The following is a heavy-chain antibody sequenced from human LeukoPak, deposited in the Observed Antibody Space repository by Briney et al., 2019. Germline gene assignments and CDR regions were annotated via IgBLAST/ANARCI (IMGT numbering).Heavy chain of an antibody. CDR1: GGSISSYY. Sequence: SETLSLTCTGSGGSISSYYWSWLRQPPGKGLVGLGYIYYGGSTNYNASLKSRVTISVDTSKNQFSLKLSSVTAADTAVYYCARAAPYYYDSSGYYLGGIFDYWGQGTLVTVSS. V-gene: IGHV4-59*01. CDR2: IYYGGST. CDR3: ARAAPYYYDSSGYYLGGIFDY. J-gene: IGHJ4*02. D-gene: IGHD3-22*01.